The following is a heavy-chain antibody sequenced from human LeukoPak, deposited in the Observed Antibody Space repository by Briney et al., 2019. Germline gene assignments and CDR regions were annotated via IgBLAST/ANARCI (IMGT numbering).Heavy chain of an antibody. D-gene: IGHD3-9*01. CDR2: INADGSEK. CDR3: ARESRGYNILTGYYTQLDY. V-gene: IGHV3-7*01. J-gene: IGHJ4*02. CDR1: GFTFSSYA. Sequence: GGSLRLSCAASGFTFSSYAMSWVRQARGKGVEWVANINADGSEKFYVDSMKGRFSISRDNAENSVSLQMSSLRGEDTAVYYCARESRGYNILTGYYTQLDYWGQGTRVTVSS.